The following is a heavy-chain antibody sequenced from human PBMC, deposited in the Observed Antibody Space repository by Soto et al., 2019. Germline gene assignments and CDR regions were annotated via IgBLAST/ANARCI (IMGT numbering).Heavy chain of an antibody. D-gene: IGHD6-13*01. CDR3: ARTAAAGKYYYGMDV. Sequence: GESLKISCKGSGYSFTSYWIGWVRQMPGKGLESMGIIYPGDSNTRYSPSFQGQVTISADKSISTAYLQWSSLKASDTAMYYCARTAAAGKYYYGMDVWGQGTTVTVSS. CDR1: GYSFTSYW. V-gene: IGHV5-51*01. CDR2: IYPGDSNT. J-gene: IGHJ6*02.